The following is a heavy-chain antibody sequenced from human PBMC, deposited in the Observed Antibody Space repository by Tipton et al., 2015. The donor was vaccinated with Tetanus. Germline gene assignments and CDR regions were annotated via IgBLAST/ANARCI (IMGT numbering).Heavy chain of an antibody. Sequence: TLSLTCTVSGGSISSYYWSWIRQPPGKGLEWIGYIYYSGSTNYNPSLKSRVTISVDTSKNQFSLKLSSVTAADTAVYYCARGMRHDYYGSGSTEHDYWGQGTLVTVSS. V-gene: IGHV4-59*01. J-gene: IGHJ4*02. CDR1: GGSISSYY. CDR2: IYYSGST. CDR3: ARGMRHDYYGSGSTEHDY. D-gene: IGHD3-10*01.